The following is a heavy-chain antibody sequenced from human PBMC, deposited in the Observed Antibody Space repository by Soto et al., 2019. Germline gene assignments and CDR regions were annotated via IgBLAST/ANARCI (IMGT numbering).Heavy chain of an antibody. Sequence: PGESLKISCKGSGYSFTSYWIGWVRQMPGKGLEWMGIIYPGDSDTRYSPSFQGQVTISADKSISTAYLQWSSLKASDTAMYYCARRDIVVVPEQYYYHYYGMDVWGQGTTVTVSS. CDR3: ARRDIVVVPEQYYYHYYGMDV. CDR2: IYPGDSDT. CDR1: GYSFTSYW. V-gene: IGHV5-51*01. J-gene: IGHJ6*02. D-gene: IGHD2-2*01.